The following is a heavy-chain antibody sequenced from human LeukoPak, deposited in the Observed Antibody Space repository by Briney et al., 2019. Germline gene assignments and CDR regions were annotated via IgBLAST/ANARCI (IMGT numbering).Heavy chain of an antibody. Sequence: GGSLRLSCAASGFTFSSYARSWVRQAPGKGLEWVSAISGSGGSTYYADSVKGRFTISRDNSKNTLYLQMNSLRAEDTAVYYCAKDQGYSSGWFFDYWGQGTLVTVSS. CDR1: GFTFSSYA. CDR3: AKDQGYSSGWFFDY. CDR2: ISGSGGST. J-gene: IGHJ4*02. V-gene: IGHV3-23*01. D-gene: IGHD6-19*01.